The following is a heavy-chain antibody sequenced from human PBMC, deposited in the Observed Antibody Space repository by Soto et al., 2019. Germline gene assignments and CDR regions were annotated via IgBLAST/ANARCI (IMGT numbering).Heavy chain of an antibody. CDR2: ISAYNGNT. J-gene: IGHJ6*03. D-gene: IGHD6-19*01. CDR3: ARDRLVAVAYYYYYYMDV. CDR1: GYTFTSYG. V-gene: IGHV1-18*01. Sequence: ASVKVSCKASGYTFTSYGISWVRQAPGQGLEWMGWISAYNGNTNYAQKLQGRVTKTTDTSTGTAYMELRSLRSDDTAVSYCARDRLVAVAYYYYYYMDVWGKGTTVTVSS.